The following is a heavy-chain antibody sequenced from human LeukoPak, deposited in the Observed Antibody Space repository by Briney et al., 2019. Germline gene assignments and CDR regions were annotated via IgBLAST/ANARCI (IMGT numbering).Heavy chain of an antibody. J-gene: IGHJ4*02. CDR3: AKDRYSSSWSRFDY. Sequence: GGSLRLSCAASGFTFSNAWMSWVRQAPGKGLEWVSAVGGSGGSTFYADSVKGRFTISRDNSKNTLYLQMNSLRAEDTAVCYCAKDRYSSSWSRFDYWGQGTLVTVSS. V-gene: IGHV3-23*01. CDR2: VGGSGGST. CDR1: GFTFSNAW. D-gene: IGHD6-13*01.